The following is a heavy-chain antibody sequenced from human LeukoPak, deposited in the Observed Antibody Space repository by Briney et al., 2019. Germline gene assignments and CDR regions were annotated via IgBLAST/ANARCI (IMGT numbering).Heavy chain of an antibody. J-gene: IGHJ4*02. CDR1: GFTFSSYA. V-gene: IGHV3-30-3*01. D-gene: IGHD1-1*01. CDR3: ARDPVPATARHFDY. Sequence: GGSLRLPCAASGFTFSSYAMHWVRQAPGKGLEWVAVTSSDGNIKYYADSVKGRFTISRDNSKNTLYLQMNSLRGEDTGVYYCARDPVPATARHFDYWGQGTLVTVSS. CDR2: TSSDGNIK.